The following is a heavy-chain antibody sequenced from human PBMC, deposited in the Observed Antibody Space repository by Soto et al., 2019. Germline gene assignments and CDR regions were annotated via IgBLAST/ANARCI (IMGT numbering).Heavy chain of an antibody. CDR3: AKDLGDVTTIFGRNYYYYYMDV. Sequence: GGSLRLSCAASGFTFDDYVMHWVRQAPGKGLEWVSGISWNNGSIGYADSVKGRFTISRDNAKKSLYLQMNSLRAEDTALYYCAKDLGDVTTIFGRNYYYYYMDVWGKGTTVTVSS. CDR1: GFTFDDYV. J-gene: IGHJ6*03. D-gene: IGHD5-12*01. CDR2: ISWNNGSI. V-gene: IGHV3-9*01.